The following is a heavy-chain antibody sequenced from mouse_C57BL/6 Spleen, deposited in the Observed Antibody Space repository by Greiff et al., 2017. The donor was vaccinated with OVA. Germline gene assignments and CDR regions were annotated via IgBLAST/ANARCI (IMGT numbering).Heavy chain of an antibody. CDR2: ISYDGSN. V-gene: IGHV3-6*01. Sequence: VQLKESGPGLVKPSQSLSLTCSVTGYSITSGYYWNWIRQFPGNKLEWMGYISYDGSNNYNPSLKNRISITRDTSKNQFFLKLNSVTTEDTATYYCARGGGNPAAYWGQGTLVTVSA. CDR3: ARGGGNPAAY. CDR1: GYSITSGYY. J-gene: IGHJ3*01. D-gene: IGHD1-1*02.